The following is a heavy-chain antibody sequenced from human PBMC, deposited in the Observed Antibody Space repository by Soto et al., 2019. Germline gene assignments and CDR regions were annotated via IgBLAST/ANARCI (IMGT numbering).Heavy chain of an antibody. CDR3: ARAPMIGAKFDY. V-gene: IGHV4-34*01. Sequence: SETLSLTCAVYGGSFSGYYWSWIRQPPGKGLEWIGEINHSGSTNYNPSLKSRVTISVDTSKNQFSLKLSSVTAADTAVYYCARAPMIGAKFDYWGQGTLVTVSS. J-gene: IGHJ4*02. CDR1: GGSFSGYY. CDR2: INHSGST. D-gene: IGHD3-22*01.